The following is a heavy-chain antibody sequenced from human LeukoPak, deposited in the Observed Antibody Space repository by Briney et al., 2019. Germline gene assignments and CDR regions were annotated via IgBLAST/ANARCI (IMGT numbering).Heavy chain of an antibody. V-gene: IGHV3-23*01. J-gene: IGHJ4*02. D-gene: IGHD4-23*01. Sequence: GGSLRLSCAASGFTFSSYAMTWVRQAPGKGLEWVSVISGSGDTTYYADSVKGRFTISRDNSKNTLYLQMNSLRAEDTAFYFCAKAEGFFGGYYDHWGQGTLVTVSS. CDR3: AKAEGFFGGYYDH. CDR1: GFTFSSYA. CDR2: ISGSGDTT.